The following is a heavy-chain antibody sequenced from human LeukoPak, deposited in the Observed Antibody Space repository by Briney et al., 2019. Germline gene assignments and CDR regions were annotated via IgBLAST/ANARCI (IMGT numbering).Heavy chain of an antibody. Sequence: GGSLRPSCAASGFTFTTYAMSWVRQAPGKGLAWVSTISGSADRTFYADAVKGRFTISRDNSKNTLYLQMNSLRVEDTAVYYCARRGSGGWGVFGMWGQGTTVIVSS. J-gene: IGHJ3*02. D-gene: IGHD3-10*01. CDR2: ISGSADRT. CDR3: ARRGSGGWGVFGM. CDR1: GFTFTTYA. V-gene: IGHV3-23*01.